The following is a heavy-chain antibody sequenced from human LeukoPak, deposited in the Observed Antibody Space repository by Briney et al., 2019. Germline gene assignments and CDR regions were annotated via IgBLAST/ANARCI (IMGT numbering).Heavy chain of an antibody. CDR1: GGSFSGYY. D-gene: IGHD6-6*01. J-gene: IGHJ1*01. Sequence: SETLSLTCAVYGGSFSGYYWSWIRQPPGKGLEWIGEINHSGSTNYNPSLKSRVTISVDTSKNQFSLKLNSVTAADTAVYYCARGASRYSSLKAEYFQRWGQGTLVTVSS. CDR2: INHSGST. CDR3: ARGASRYSSLKAEYFQR. V-gene: IGHV4-34*01.